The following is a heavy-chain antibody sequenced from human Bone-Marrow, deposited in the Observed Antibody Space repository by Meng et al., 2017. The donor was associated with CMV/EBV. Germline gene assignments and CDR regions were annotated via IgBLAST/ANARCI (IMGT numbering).Heavy chain of an antibody. CDR3: ARVHYDSSGYS. V-gene: IGHV3-11*04. CDR2: ISSSGSTI. CDR1: GFTFSDYY. D-gene: IGHD3-22*01. Sequence: GESLKISCAASGFTFSDYYMSWIRQAPGKGLEWVSYISSSGSTIYYADSVKGRFTISRDNAKNSLYLQMNSLRAEDTAVYYCARVHYDSSGYSWGQGTFVAASS. J-gene: IGHJ5*02.